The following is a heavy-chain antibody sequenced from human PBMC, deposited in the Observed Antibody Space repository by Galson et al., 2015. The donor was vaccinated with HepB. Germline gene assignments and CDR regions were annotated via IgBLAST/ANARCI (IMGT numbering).Heavy chain of an antibody. CDR2: IKSKIDGGTT. CDR3: AYGCRSVTCYSDDAFDI. J-gene: IGHJ3*02. V-gene: IGHV3-15*01. Sequence: SLRLSCAGSGFTFSNAWMNWVRQAPGKGLEWVGRIKSKIDGGTTDYAAPVKGRFTISRDDSKNTLYLQMNSLKTEDTAVYCCAYGCRSVTCYSDDAFDIWGQGTMVTVSS. D-gene: IGHD2-2*02. CDR1: GFTFSNAW.